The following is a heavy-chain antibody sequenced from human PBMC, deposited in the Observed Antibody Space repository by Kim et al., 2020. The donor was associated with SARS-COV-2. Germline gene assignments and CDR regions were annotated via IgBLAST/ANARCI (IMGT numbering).Heavy chain of an antibody. V-gene: IGHV3-33*06. D-gene: IGHD2-15*01. CDR2: IWYDGSNK. CDR1: GFTFSSYA. CDR3: AKEKVVVVAEHGMDV. J-gene: IGHJ6*02. Sequence: GGSLRLSCAASGFTFSSYAMHWVRQAPGKGLEWVAVIWYDGSNKYYADSVKGRFTISRDNSKNTLYLQMNSLRAEDTAVYYCAKEKVVVVAEHGMDVWGQGTTVTVSS.